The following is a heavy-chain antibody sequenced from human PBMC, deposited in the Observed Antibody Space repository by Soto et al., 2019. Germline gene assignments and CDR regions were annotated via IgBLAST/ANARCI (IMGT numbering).Heavy chain of an antibody. CDR2: ISPNSGGT. J-gene: IGHJ5*02. Sequence: ASVKVSCKASGYTFTGYYMHWVRQAPGQGLEWMGWISPNSGGTNYAQKFQGRVTMTTDTSTSTAYMELRSLRSDDTAVYYCARGSLAYCGGDCYSTNKNWFDPWGQGTLVTVSS. CDR1: GYTFTGYY. D-gene: IGHD2-21*01. V-gene: IGHV1-2*02. CDR3: ARGSLAYCGGDCYSTNKNWFDP.